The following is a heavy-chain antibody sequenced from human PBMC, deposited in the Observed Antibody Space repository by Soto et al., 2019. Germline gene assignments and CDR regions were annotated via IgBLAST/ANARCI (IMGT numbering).Heavy chain of an antibody. CDR1: GGSITSYY. CDR2: IHYSENI. CDR3: AAEGGSKTF. Sequence: QVQLQGSGPGLVKPSETLSLTCTVSGGSITSYYWSWIRQSPGKGLEWIGYIHYSENIKYNPSLTSRVTISSDTSKNQFSLKLSSMTAADTAVYYCAAEGGSKTFWGQGILVTVSS. V-gene: IGHV4-59*01. D-gene: IGHD3-16*01. J-gene: IGHJ4*02.